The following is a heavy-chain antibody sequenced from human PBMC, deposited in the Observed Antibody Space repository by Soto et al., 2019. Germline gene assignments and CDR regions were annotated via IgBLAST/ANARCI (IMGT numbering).Heavy chain of an antibody. J-gene: IGHJ4*02. Sequence: SAEVSCKEPGYTFTSYYMNSARQAPGQGLEWLGIINPSGGYTTYAQRFLGRVTITRDTSASTAYMELSSLRSEDTAVYCCGRSIVVVTAPDYWGEGTLVTVSS. D-gene: IGHD2-21*02. V-gene: IGHV1-46*01. CDR1: GYTFTSYY. CDR3: GRSIVVVTAPDY. CDR2: INPSGGYT.